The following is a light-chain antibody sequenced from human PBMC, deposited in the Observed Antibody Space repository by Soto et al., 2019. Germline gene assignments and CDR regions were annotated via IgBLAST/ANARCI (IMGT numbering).Light chain of an antibody. Sequence: EIVLTQSPATLSSFPGDRVTLSCRASQYINTRLAWYQHRPGQAPRLLIYQTSIRAAGIPARFSASGSGTDFTLTISRLEPEDFAVYYCQQHGDSLTFGGGTKVDIK. J-gene: IGKJ4*01. CDR1: QYINTR. CDR2: QTS. V-gene: IGKV3D-11*03. CDR3: QQHGDSLT.